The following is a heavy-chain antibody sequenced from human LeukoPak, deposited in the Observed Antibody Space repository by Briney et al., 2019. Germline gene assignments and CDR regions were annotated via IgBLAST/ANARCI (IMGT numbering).Heavy chain of an antibody. V-gene: IGHV3-74*01. CDR2: INTDGSST. CDR1: GFTFSSYW. D-gene: IGHD2-15*01. J-gene: IGHJ4*02. Sequence: PGGSLRLSCAASGFTFSSYWMHWVRQAPGKGLVWVSRINTDGSSTSYADSVKGRFTISRDNAKNSLYLQMNSLRAEDTAVYYCARDLIGEYCSGGSCYSDFDYWGQGTLVTVSS. CDR3: ARDLIGEYCSGGSCYSDFDY.